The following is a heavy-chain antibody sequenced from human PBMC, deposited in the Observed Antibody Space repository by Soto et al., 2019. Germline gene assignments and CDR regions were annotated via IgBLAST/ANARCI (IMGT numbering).Heavy chain of an antibody. D-gene: IGHD3-3*01. Sequence: PGESLKISCQGSGYSFTSYWIGWVRQMPGKGLEWMGIIYPGDSDTRYSPSFQGQVTISADKSISTAYLQWSSLKASDTAMYYCARHADYDFWSGYNYYYYGMDVWGQGTTVTVSS. V-gene: IGHV5-51*01. CDR2: IYPGDSDT. J-gene: IGHJ6*02. CDR1: GYSFTSYW. CDR3: ARHADYDFWSGYNYYYYGMDV.